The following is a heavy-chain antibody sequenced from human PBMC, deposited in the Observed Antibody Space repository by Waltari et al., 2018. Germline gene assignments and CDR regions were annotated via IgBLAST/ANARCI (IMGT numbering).Heavy chain of an antibody. CDR1: GGSISRSSYY. CDR3: ARHWKRNGYRFDP. CDR2: IYYSGTT. D-gene: IGHD5-12*01. V-gene: IGHV4-39*01. J-gene: IGHJ5*02. Sequence: QLQLQESGPGLTKPSETLSLTCTVSGGSISRSSYYWGWIRQSPGKGLEWIASIYYSGTTYYNPTLERRVTISGDTSKNQFSLRLTSVTAADTAVYYCARHWKRNGYRFDPWGQGTLVTVSS.